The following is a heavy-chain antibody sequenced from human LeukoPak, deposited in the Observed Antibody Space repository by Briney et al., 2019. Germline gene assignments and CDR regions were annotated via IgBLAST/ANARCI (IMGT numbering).Heavy chain of an antibody. CDR1: GGTFSRYA. V-gene: IGHV1-69*13. D-gene: IGHD4-17*01. Sequence: ASVKVSCKASGGTFSRYAISWVRQAPGQGLEWMGGIIPSFGTANYAQTFQGRVTITADESTSTAYMELSSLRSEDTAVYYCARDWDYVGYMDVWGKGTTVTVSS. CDR2: IIPSFGTA. CDR3: ARDWDYVGYMDV. J-gene: IGHJ6*03.